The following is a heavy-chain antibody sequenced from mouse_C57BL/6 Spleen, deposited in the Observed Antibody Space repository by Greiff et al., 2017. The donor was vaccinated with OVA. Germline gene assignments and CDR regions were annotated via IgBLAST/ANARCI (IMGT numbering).Heavy chain of an antibody. CDR3: ARDDYAMDY. V-gene: IGHV3-6*01. Sequence: VQLQQSGPGLVKPSQSLSLTCSVTGYSITSGYYWNWIRQFPGNKLEWMGYISYDGSNNYNPSLKNRISITRDTSKNQFFLKLNSVTTEDTATYYCARDDYAMDYWGQGTSVTVSS. J-gene: IGHJ4*01. CDR1: GYSITSGYY. CDR2: ISYDGSN.